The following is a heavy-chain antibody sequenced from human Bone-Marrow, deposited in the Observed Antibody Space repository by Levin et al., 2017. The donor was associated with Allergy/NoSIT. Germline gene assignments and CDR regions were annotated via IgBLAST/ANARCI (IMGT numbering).Heavy chain of an antibody. V-gene: IGHV4-59*11. D-gene: IGHD2-8*01. CDR3: ARVSSQVHGLDV. CDR2: ISNTGRT. Sequence: SQTLSLTCIVSGVSIESHYRNWSRQPPGKGLEWIGYISNTGRTNYNPSPRSRVTISAHTTKNRFSLNLTSVTAADTAVYYCARVSSQVHGLDVWGQGTTVLVS. CDR1: GVSIESHY. J-gene: IGHJ6*02.